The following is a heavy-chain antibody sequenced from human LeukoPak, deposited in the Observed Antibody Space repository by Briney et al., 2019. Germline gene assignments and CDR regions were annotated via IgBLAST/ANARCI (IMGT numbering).Heavy chain of an antibody. J-gene: IGHJ6*02. Sequence: ASVKVSCKASGYTFTGYYMHWVRQAPGQGLEWMGWINPNSGGTNYAQKFQGRVTMTRDTSISTAYMELSRLRSDDTAVYYCARDRLNYDFWSGYLAYYYYYGMDVWGQGTTVTVSS. CDR2: INPNSGGT. CDR1: GYTFTGYY. D-gene: IGHD3-3*01. V-gene: IGHV1-2*02. CDR3: ARDRLNYDFWSGYLAYYYYYGMDV.